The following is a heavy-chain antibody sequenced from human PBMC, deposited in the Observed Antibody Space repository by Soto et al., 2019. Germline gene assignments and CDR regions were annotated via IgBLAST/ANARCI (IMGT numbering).Heavy chain of an antibody. CDR3: AREPLVLRYFDTLGY. Sequence: GGSLRLSCAASGFTFSSYAMHWVRQAPGKGLEWVAVISYDGSNKYYADSVKGRFTISRDNSKNTLYLQMNSLRAEDTAVYYCAREPLVLRYFDTLGYWGQGTLVTVSS. V-gene: IGHV3-30-3*01. J-gene: IGHJ4*02. CDR2: ISYDGSNK. D-gene: IGHD3-9*01. CDR1: GFTFSSYA.